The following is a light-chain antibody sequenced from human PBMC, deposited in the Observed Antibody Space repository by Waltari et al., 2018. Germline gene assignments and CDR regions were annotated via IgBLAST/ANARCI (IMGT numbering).Light chain of an antibody. CDR1: RPKLGAGYD. V-gene: IGLV1-40*01. CDR3: QSYDSSLSGSRV. J-gene: IGLJ1*01. CDR2: GNS. Sequence: QSVLTQPPSASGAPRQRVTITRPGRRPKLGAGYDVHWYQQLPGTAPKLLIYGNSNRPSGVPDRFSGSKSGTSASLAITGLQAEDEADYYCQSYDSSLSGSRVFGTGTKVTVL.